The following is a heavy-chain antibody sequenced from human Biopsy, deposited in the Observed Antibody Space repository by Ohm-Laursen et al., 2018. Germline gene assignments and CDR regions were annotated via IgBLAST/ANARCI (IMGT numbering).Heavy chain of an antibody. D-gene: IGHD3-3*01. CDR3: ARLFRLDDYWNDDPPDGFDV. V-gene: IGHV4-61*08. J-gene: IGHJ3*01. CDR2: ISDTGTT. Sequence: GTLSLTCPVSGGSIGGSGDYWSWIRKPPGKGLEWIGYISDTGTTNYNPSLRGRVAMSVDTSKNQFSLQLTSVTAADTAMFFCARLFRLDDYWNDDPPDGFDVWGQGTMVTVSS. CDR1: GGSIGGSGDY.